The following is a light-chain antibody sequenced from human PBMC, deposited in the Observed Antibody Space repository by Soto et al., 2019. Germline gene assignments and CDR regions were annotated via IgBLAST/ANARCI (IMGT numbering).Light chain of an antibody. CDR2: GAS. V-gene: IGKV3-15*01. CDR1: QTVSSN. CDR3: QQYHNWPPQYT. Sequence: EIVMTQSPATLSVSPGEGATLSCRASQTVSSNLAWYQQKPGQAPRLLIHGASTRATGVPARFSGSGSGTEFTLTISSLQSEDFAVYYCQQYHNWPPQYTFGLGTKLQIK. J-gene: IGKJ2*01.